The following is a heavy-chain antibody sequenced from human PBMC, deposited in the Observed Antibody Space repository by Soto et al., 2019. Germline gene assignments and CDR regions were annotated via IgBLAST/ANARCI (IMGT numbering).Heavy chain of an antibody. CDR1: GGSISSSSYY. CDR3: ARQRDIVLMVYAIGFFDY. J-gene: IGHJ4*02. V-gene: IGHV4-39*01. Sequence: SETLSLTCTVSGGSISSSSYYWGWIRQPPGKGLEWIGSIYYSGSTYYNPSLKSRVTISVDTSKNQFSLKLSSVTAADTAAYYCARQRDIVLMVYAIGFFDYWGQGTLVTVSS. CDR2: IYYSGST. D-gene: IGHD2-8*01.